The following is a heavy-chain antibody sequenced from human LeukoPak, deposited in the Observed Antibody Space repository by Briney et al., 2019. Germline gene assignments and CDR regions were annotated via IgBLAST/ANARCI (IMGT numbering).Heavy chain of an antibody. D-gene: IGHD6-19*01. CDR3: AKDRASSGSPRGFDY. J-gene: IGHJ4*02. Sequence: GGSLRLSCAASGFTFSSYGMHWVRQAPGKGLEWVAFIRHDGSNKYYADSVKGRFTISRDNSKNTLYLQMNSLRAEDTAVYYCAKDRASSGSPRGFDYWGQGTLVTVSS. CDR1: GFTFSSYG. V-gene: IGHV3-30*02. CDR2: IRHDGSNK.